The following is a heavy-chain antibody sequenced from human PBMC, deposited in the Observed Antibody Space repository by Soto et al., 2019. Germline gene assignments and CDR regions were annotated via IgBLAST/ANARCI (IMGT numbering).Heavy chain of an antibody. V-gene: IGHV4-39*01. Sequence: QLQLQESGPGLVKPSETLSLTCTVSGGSISSSSYYWGWIRQPPGKGLEWIGSIYYSGSTYYNPSLKSRVTISVDTSKNQFSLKLSSVTAADTAVYYCASPQWLLGFNAFDIWGQGTMVTVSS. J-gene: IGHJ3*02. CDR3: ASPQWLLGFNAFDI. CDR2: IYYSGST. D-gene: IGHD3-22*01. CDR1: GGSISSSSYY.